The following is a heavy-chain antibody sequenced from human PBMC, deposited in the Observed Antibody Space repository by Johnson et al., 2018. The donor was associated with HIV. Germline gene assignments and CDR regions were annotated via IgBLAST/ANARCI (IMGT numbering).Heavy chain of an antibody. Sequence: VQLVESGGGVVQPGRSLRLSCAASGFTFSSYAMHWVRQAPGKGLDWVSVIYSGGSTYYADSVKGRFTLSRDNSKNTLYLQMKSLRAEDTAVAYCARGGGIAVAPKDAFDIWGQGTMVTVSS. D-gene: IGHD6-19*01. CDR1: GFTFSSYA. V-gene: IGHV3-66*01. CDR3: ARGGGIAVAPKDAFDI. CDR2: IYSGGST. J-gene: IGHJ3*02.